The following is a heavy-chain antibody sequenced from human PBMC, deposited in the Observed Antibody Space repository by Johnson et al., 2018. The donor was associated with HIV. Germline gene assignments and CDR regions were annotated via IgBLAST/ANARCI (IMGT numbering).Heavy chain of an antibody. D-gene: IGHD2-21*01. CDR1: GFTFSSYG. V-gene: IGHV3-30*02. Sequence: QVQLVESGGGLVKPGGSLRLSCAASGFTFSSYGMHWVRQAPGKGLEWVAFIQYDESNKRYADSVKGRFTISRDNSKNTLYLQMNSLRADDTAVYYCANALILDAFNIWGQGTMVTVSS. J-gene: IGHJ3*02. CDR3: ANALILDAFNI. CDR2: IQYDESNK.